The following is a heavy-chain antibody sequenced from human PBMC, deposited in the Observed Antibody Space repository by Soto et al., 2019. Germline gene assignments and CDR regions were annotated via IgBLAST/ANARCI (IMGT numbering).Heavy chain of an antibody. J-gene: IGHJ4*02. CDR2: IYYSGST. CDR3: ARLYGFSGFDY. CDR1: GGSISSYY. V-gene: IGHV4-59*08. D-gene: IGHD6-25*01. Sequence: SETLSLTCTVSGGSISSYYWSWIRQPPGKGLEWIGYIYYSGSTNYNPSLKSRVTISVDTSKNQSSLKLSSVTAADTAVYYCARLYGFSGFDYWGQGTLVTVSS.